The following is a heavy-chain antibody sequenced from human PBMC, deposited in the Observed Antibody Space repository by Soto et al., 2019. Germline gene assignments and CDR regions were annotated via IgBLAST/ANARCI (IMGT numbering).Heavy chain of an antibody. CDR1: GFTFNTHW. Sequence: GGSLRLSCTASGFTFNTHWMHWVRQAPGKGLVWVSRIYFDGITTNYADSVKGRLTVSRDNSKNTVYLHVNTLRDEDTAVYYCARGGAMGVDYWGQGTLVTVSS. CDR3: ARGGAMGVDY. J-gene: IGHJ4*02. D-gene: IGHD1-26*01. CDR2: IYFDGITT. V-gene: IGHV3-74*01.